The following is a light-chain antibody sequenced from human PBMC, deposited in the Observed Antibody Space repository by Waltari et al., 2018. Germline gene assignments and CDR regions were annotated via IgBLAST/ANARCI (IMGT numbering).Light chain of an antibody. CDR3: QQYNNWPPLT. CDR1: RSVNDN. V-gene: IGKV3-15*01. J-gene: IGKJ4*01. CDR2: GAS. Sequence: EVVMTQSPATLYLSPGETATLSCRATRSVNDNLAWYQQKRGRAPRLLIYGASTRASGIPVRFSGLGSGTEFTLTISSLLPEDFAVYYCQQYNNWPPLTFGEGTIVEMK.